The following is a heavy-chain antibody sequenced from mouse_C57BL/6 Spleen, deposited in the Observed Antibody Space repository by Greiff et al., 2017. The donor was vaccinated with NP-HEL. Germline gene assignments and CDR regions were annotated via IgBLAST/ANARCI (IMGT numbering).Heavy chain of an antibody. CDR1: GYTFTSYW. J-gene: IGHJ3*01. D-gene: IGHD2-4*01. CDR3: ARSGLRPAWCAY. Sequence: QVQLQQPGAELVKPGASVKMSCKASGYTFTSYWITWVKQRPGQGLEWIGDIYPGSGSTNYNEKFKSKATLTVDTSSSTAYMQLSSLTSEDSAVYYCARSGLRPAWCAYWGQGTLVTVSA. V-gene: IGHV1-55*01. CDR2: IYPGSGST.